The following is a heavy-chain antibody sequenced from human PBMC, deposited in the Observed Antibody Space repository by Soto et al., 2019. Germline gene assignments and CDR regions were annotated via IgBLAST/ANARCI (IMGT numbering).Heavy chain of an antibody. Sequence: QVQLVQSGAEVKKPGSSVKVSCKASGGTFSSYAISWVRQAPGQGLEWMGGIIPIFGTANYAQKFLGRVTITADESTSTAYMELSSLRSEDTAVYYCARDLPGCSGGSCYHDYWGQGTLVTVSS. V-gene: IGHV1-69*01. CDR2: IIPIFGTA. CDR1: GGTFSSYA. CDR3: ARDLPGCSGGSCYHDY. D-gene: IGHD2-15*01. J-gene: IGHJ4*02.